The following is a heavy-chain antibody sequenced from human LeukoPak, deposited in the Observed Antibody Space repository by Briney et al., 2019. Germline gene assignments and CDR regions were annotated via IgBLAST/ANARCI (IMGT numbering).Heavy chain of an antibody. Sequence: GGSLRLSCAASGFTFSRYRMNWVRQAPGKGLGWVSSISIISNYIYYADSVKGRFTISRDNAKNSLYLQVNSLRAEDTAVYYCARGSRFGVVGRDAFDIWGQGTVVTVSS. CDR3: ARGSRFGVVGRDAFDI. D-gene: IGHD3-3*01. J-gene: IGHJ3*02. V-gene: IGHV3-21*01. CDR2: ISIISNYI. CDR1: GFTFSRYR.